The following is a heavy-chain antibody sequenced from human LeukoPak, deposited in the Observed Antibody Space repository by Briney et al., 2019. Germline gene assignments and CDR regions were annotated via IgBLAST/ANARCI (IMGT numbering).Heavy chain of an antibody. CDR2: IYYSGST. V-gene: IGHV4-59*08. CDR3: ARRGYCSGTNCYIFDY. D-gene: IGHD2-2*02. J-gene: IGHJ4*02. CDR1: GGSISSYY. Sequence: SETLSLTCTVSGGSISSYYWSWIRQPPGKGLEWIGYIYYSGSTNYNPSFKSRVTISVDTSKNQFSLRLSSVTAADTAVYYCARRGYCSGTNCYIFDYWGQGTLVTVSS.